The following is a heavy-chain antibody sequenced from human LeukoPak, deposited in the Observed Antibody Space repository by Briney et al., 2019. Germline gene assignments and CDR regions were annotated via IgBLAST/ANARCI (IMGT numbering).Heavy chain of an antibody. Sequence: ASVKVSCKASGYDFTNYAIRWVRPAPGQRLEWMGWINAGNGNTKYSQKFQGRVTLTRDTSANTAYMELSSLRSEDTAVYYCARGRGISGYDWPYFDFWGQGTLVTVSS. CDR3: ARGRGISGYDWPYFDF. J-gene: IGHJ4*02. CDR2: INAGNGNT. D-gene: IGHD5-12*01. CDR1: GYDFTNYA. V-gene: IGHV1-3*01.